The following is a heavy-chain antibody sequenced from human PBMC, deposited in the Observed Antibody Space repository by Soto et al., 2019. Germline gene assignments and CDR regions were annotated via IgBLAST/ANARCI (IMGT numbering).Heavy chain of an antibody. CDR2: IHYSRGT. V-gene: IGHV4-30-4*01. CDR1: GGSISSVDYY. Sequence: PSETLSLTCTVSGGSISSVDYYWSWIRQPPGKGLEWVGHIHYSRGTDYNPSLKSRLTISLDTSKNLFSLKLSSVTVADTAVYYCARDQEWELLDYWGQGTLVTVSS. D-gene: IGHD1-26*01. J-gene: IGHJ4*02. CDR3: ARDQEWELLDY.